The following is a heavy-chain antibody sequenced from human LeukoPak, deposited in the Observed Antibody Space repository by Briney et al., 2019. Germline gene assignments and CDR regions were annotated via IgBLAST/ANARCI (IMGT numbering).Heavy chain of an antibody. J-gene: IGHJ4*02. CDR2: INYSGDT. D-gene: IGHD6-13*01. Sequence: KPSETLSLTCTVSGVSISNYYWSWIRQPPGKGLEWIAYINYSGDTTYNLSLKSLVTISVDTSKNHFSLKLSSVTAADTAVYYCARLNVLSSSPLHHFDHWGQGTLVTVSS. CDR1: GVSISNYY. CDR3: ARLNVLSSSPLHHFDH. V-gene: IGHV4-59*08.